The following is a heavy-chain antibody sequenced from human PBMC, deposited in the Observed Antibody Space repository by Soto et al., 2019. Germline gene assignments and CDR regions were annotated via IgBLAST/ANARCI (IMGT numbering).Heavy chain of an antibody. V-gene: IGHV4-34*01. CDR3: AGGRIGGDFWSGYYSLYYMDV. J-gene: IGHJ6*03. CDR1: GGSFSGYY. D-gene: IGHD3-3*01. CDR2: INHSGGT. Sequence: PSETLSLTCAVYGGSFSGYYWSWIRQPPGKGLEWIGEINHSGGTNYNPSLKSRVTISGDTSKNQFSLKLSSVTAADTAVYYCAGGRIGGDFWSGYYSLYYMDVWGKGTPVTVSS.